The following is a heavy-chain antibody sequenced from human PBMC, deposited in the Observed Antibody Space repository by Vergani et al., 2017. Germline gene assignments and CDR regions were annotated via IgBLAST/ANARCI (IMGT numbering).Heavy chain of an antibody. CDR2: IDPSDSYT. CDR3: ARLYDSSGPLVRGAFDI. V-gene: IGHV5-10-1*03. D-gene: IGHD3-22*01. Sequence: EVQLVQSGAEVTKPGESLRISCKGSGYSFTSYWISWVRQMPGKGLEWMGRIDPSDSYTRYSPSFQGQVTISADKSISTAYLQWSSLKASDTAMYYCARLYDSSGPLVRGAFDIWGQGTMVTVSS. J-gene: IGHJ3*02. CDR1: GYSFTSYW.